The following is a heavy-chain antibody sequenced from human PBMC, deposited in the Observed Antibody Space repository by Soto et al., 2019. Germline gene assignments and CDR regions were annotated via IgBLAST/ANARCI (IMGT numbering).Heavy chain of an antibody. V-gene: IGHV1-69*01. CDR1: GGTFSSYA. CDR2: IIPIFGTA. Sequence: QVQLVQSGAEVKKPGSSVKVSCKAPGGTFSSYAISWVRQAPGQGLEWMGGIIPIFGTANYAQKFQGRVTITADESTSTAYMELSSLRSEDTAVYYCASSRNYDFWSGPPRSSPLDYWGQGTLVTVSS. CDR3: ASSRNYDFWSGPPRSSPLDY. D-gene: IGHD3-3*01. J-gene: IGHJ4*02.